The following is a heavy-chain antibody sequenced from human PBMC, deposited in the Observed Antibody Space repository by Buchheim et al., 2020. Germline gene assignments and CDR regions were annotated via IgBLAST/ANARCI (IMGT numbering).Heavy chain of an antibody. V-gene: IGHV4-31*03. Sequence: QVQLQESGPGLVKPSQTLSLTCTVSGGSISSGGYYWSWIRPHPGKGLEWFGYIYYSGSTYYNPSLKSRVTISVATSKNQSSLKLSSVTAADTAVYYCARGGVGATRSWFDPWGQGTL. J-gene: IGHJ5*02. CDR2: IYYSGST. D-gene: IGHD1-26*01. CDR3: ARGGVGATRSWFDP. CDR1: GGSISSGGYY.